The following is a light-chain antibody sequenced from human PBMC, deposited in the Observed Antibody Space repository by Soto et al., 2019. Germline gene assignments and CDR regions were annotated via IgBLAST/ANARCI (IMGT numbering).Light chain of an antibody. Sequence: QLVLTQPPSASGTPGQRVTISCSGSSSNIGSNYVYWYHQLPGTAPKLLIYRNDQRPSGVPDRFSGSKSGTSASLAISGLRSDDEADYYCAAWDDSLSGYVFGTGTKVTVL. CDR3: AAWDDSLSGYV. J-gene: IGLJ1*01. CDR1: SSNIGSNY. CDR2: RND. V-gene: IGLV1-47*01.